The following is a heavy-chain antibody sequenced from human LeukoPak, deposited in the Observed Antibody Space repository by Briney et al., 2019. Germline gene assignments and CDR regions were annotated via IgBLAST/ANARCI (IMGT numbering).Heavy chain of an antibody. D-gene: IGHD2-15*01. Sequence: GGSLRLSCAASEFTVSNTYIIWVRQAPGKGLEWVSVFYVGGNTNYADSVKGRFTMSRDNSKNALYLQMNSLRGDDTAVYFCVPQGYCSGGSCNWYFGLWGRGTLVTVSS. CDR1: EFTVSNTY. V-gene: IGHV3-66*01. J-gene: IGHJ2*01. CDR3: VPQGYCSGGSCNWYFGL. CDR2: FYVGGNT.